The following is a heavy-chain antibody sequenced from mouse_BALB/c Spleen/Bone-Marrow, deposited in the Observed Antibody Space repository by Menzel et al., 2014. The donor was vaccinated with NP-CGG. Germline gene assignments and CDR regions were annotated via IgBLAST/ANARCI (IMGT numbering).Heavy chain of an antibody. V-gene: IGHV14-3*02. J-gene: IGHJ4*01. D-gene: IGHD6-1*01. CDR3: ARSSPYYGMDY. CDR1: GFNIKDTY. CDR2: TDPANGDS. Sequence: EVMLVESGAELVKPGASVMLSCTASGFNIKDTYMYWVKQRPEQGLEWIGRTDPANGDSKYDPKFQGKATITADTSSNTAYLQLSSLTSEDTAVYYCARSSPYYGMDYWGQGTSVTVSS.